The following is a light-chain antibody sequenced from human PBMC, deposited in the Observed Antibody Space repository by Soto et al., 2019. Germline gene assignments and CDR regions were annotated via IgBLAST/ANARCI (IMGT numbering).Light chain of an antibody. CDR2: GAS. Sequence: ETVLTQSPATLSLSPGERATLSCRASQSIRSNYLAWYRQTPGQAPRLLIYGASNRATGIADRFSGSGSGTDFPRIISRLEPEDFALYYCQQYGSSPWTFGQGTKVEIK. CDR1: QSIRSNY. V-gene: IGKV3-20*01. J-gene: IGKJ1*01. CDR3: QQYGSSPWT.